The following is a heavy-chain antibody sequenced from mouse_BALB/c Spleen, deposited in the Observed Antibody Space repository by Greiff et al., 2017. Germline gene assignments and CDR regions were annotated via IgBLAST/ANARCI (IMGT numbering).Heavy chain of an antibody. Sequence: QVQLQQSGAELVRPGASVKLSCKASGYTFTSYWMQWVKQRPGQGLEWIGAIYPGDGDTRYTQKFKGKATLTADKSSSTAYMQLSSLASEDSAVYYCARRGGDDYYAMDYWGQGTSVTVSA. CDR3: ARRGGDDYYAMDY. J-gene: IGHJ4*01. CDR1: GYTFTSYW. CDR2: IYPGDGDT. V-gene: IGHV1-87*01.